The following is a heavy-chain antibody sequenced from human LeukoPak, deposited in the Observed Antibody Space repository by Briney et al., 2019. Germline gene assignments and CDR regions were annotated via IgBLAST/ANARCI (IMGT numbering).Heavy chain of an antibody. CDR1: GFTFSSYS. CDR2: ISSSSSTI. J-gene: IGHJ5*02. CDR3: ASQSYARFDP. V-gene: IGHV3-48*01. Sequence: HAGGSLRLSCAASGFTFSSYSMNWVRQAPGKGLEWVSYISSSSSTIYYADSVKGRFTISRDNAKNSLYLQMNSLRAEDTAVYYCASQSYARFDPWGQGTLVTVSS. D-gene: IGHD3-16*01.